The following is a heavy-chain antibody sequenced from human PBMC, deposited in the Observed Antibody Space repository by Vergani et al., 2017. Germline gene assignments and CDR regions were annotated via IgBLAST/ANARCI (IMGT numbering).Heavy chain of an antibody. Sequence: EVQLVESGGGLVQPGGSLRLSCAASGFTFSTYDMHWVRQATGKGLEWVSTIGTAGDTYYPGSVKGRFTISRENAKNSLYLQINSLRAGDTAVYYYAGRDSRSPAIDYWSQGTLVTVSS. V-gene: IGHV3-13*01. CDR1: GFTFSTYD. D-gene: IGHD6-6*01. J-gene: IGHJ4*02. CDR3: AGRDSRSPAIDY. CDR2: IGTAGDT.